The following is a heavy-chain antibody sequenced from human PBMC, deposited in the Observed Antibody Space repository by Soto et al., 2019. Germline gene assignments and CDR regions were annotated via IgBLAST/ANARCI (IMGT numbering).Heavy chain of an antibody. CDR2: FSGPGQNT. D-gene: IGHD1-7*01. CDR3: AKGKRTITTCCPFDP. CDR1: GFSFSDYV. J-gene: IGHJ5*02. Sequence: GGSLRLSCAASGFSFSDYVINWVRQAPGKGLEWVSTFSGPGQNTFYAESVKGRFTMSRDTSKNTVFLQMNSLRAEDTAVYYCAKGKRTITTCCPFDPWGQGTLVTVSS. V-gene: IGHV3-23*01.